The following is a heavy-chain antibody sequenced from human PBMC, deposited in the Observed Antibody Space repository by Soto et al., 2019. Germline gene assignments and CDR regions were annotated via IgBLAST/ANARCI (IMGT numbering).Heavy chain of an antibody. D-gene: IGHD3-9*01. CDR3: ARDRYYDILTGYSGYYYGMDV. V-gene: IGHV1-2*04. CDR2: INPNSGGT. CDR1: GYTFTGYY. Sequence: ASVKVSCKASGYTFTGYYMHWVRQAPGRGLEWMGWINPNSGGTNYAQKFQGWVTMTRDTSISTAYMELSRLRSDDTAVYYCARDRYYDILTGYSGYYYGMDVWGQGTTVTV. J-gene: IGHJ6*02.